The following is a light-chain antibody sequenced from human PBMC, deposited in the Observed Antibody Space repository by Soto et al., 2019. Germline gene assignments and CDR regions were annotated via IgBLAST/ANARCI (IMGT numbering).Light chain of an antibody. V-gene: IGKV4-1*01. CDR1: QSLLYNSNNKNF. CDR2: HAS. Sequence: DIVLTQAPDSLAVSLGERATINCKSSQSLLYNSNNKNFLAWYQQKPGKAPKLLIYHASNLETGVPSRFSGSGSGTDFTFTISSLQPEDIATYYCQQYDNLPITFGRGTRLEIK. CDR3: QQYDNLPIT. J-gene: IGKJ5*01.